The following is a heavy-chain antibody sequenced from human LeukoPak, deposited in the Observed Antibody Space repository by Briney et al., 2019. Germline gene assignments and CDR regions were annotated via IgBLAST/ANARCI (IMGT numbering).Heavy chain of an antibody. J-gene: IGHJ4*02. D-gene: IGHD2-21*02. CDR3: ARQPYCGGDCYFYDY. CDR1: GYRFTNYW. CDR2: INPSDSDT. V-gene: IGHV5-51*01. Sequence: TGESLKISCKGSGYRFTNYWIGWARQMPGKGLEWMGIINPSDSDTRYSPSFQGQVTISADKSISTAYLQWSSLKASDTAMYYCARQPYCGGDCYFYDYWGQGTLVTVSS.